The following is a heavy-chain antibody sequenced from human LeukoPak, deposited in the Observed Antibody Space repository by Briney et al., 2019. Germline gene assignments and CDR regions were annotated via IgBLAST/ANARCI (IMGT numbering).Heavy chain of an antibody. J-gene: IGHJ4*02. D-gene: IGHD1-26*01. CDR3: ARGAKWAYYFDY. V-gene: IGHV3-74*01. CDR2: INGDESST. Sequence: GGSLRLSCAASAFTFNTYWMHWVRQVPGRGLEWVSRINGDESSTNYADSVKGRFTISRDNAKDTLYLHMSSLTAEDTAVYYCARGAKWAYYFDYWGQGTLVTVSS. CDR1: AFTFNTYW.